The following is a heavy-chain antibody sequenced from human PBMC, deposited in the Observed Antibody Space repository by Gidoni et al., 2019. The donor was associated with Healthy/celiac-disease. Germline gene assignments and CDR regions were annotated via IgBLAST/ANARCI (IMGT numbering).Heavy chain of an antibody. J-gene: IGHJ4*02. V-gene: IGHV1-69*06. CDR1: GGTFSSYA. CDR2: IIPIFGTA. D-gene: IGHD3-10*01. Sequence: QVQLVQSGAEVKKPGSSVKVSCKASGGTFSSYAISWVRQAPGQGLEWMGGIIPIFGTANYAQKFQGRVTITADKSTSTAYMELSSLRSEDTAVYYCARDLTYYYGSGSYRRGAYFDYWGQGTLVTVSS. CDR3: ARDLTYYYGSGSYRRGAYFDY.